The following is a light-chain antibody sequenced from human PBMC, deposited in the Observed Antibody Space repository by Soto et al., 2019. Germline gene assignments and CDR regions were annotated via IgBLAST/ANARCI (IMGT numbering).Light chain of an antibody. V-gene: IGKV3-20*01. Sequence: EGVLTQSPGTLSLSPGERATLSCRASQSVSSNYLAWYQQKPGRAPRLLIYGASSRATGIPDRFTGSGSGTDFTLTITRLEPEDFAVYYCQQHGSSSYTFGQGTKLEIK. CDR1: QSVSSNY. CDR3: QQHGSSSYT. CDR2: GAS. J-gene: IGKJ2*01.